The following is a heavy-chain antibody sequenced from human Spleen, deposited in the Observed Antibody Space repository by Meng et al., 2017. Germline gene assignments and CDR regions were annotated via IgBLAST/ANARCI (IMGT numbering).Heavy chain of an antibody. CDR3: ARGPTTMAHDFDY. V-gene: IGHV4-34*01. Sequence: SETLSLTCVAPGGSFSDYYWSWIRQPPGKGLEWIGEINHSGSTNYNPSLESRATISVDTSQNNLSLKLSSVTAEDSAVYYCARGPTTMAHDFDYWGQGTLVTVSS. J-gene: IGHJ4*02. D-gene: IGHD4-11*01. CDR1: GGSFSDYY. CDR2: INHSGST.